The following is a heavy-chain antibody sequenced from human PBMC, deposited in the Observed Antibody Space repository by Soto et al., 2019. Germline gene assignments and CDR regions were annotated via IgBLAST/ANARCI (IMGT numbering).Heavy chain of an antibody. V-gene: IGHV3-23*01. CDR3: AKDRKRMDV. CDR2: ITPSSAST. J-gene: IGHJ6*02. Sequence: GSLRLSCAASGFTFSSYGMSWVRQAPGKGLEWVSVITPSSASTFYADSVKGRFTISRDNSKNMLYLQMNSLRAEDTAVYYCAKDRKRMDVWGQGTTVTVSS. CDR1: GFTFSSYG.